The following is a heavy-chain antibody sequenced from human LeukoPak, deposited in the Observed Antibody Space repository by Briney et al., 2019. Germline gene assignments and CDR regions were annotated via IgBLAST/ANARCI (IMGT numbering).Heavy chain of an antibody. Sequence: GGSLRLSCAASGFTFSSYSMNWVRQAPGKGLEWVSYISRSSSTIYYADSVKGRFTISRDNAKNSLYLQMNSLRDEDTAVYYCARGDSSVDWFDPWGQGTLVTVSS. CDR1: GFTFSSYS. CDR2: ISRSSSTI. J-gene: IGHJ5*02. V-gene: IGHV3-48*02. CDR3: ARGDSSVDWFDP. D-gene: IGHD3-22*01.